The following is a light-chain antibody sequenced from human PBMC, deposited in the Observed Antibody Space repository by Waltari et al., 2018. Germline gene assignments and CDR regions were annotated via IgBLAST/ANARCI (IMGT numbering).Light chain of an antibody. J-gene: IGLJ1*01. V-gene: IGLV2-14*02. CDR2: QVN. CDR1: STDIGYYNL. Sequence: QSVLTQPASVSGSPGQSITISCTGTSTDIGYYNLVPWYQQNPGKAPKVMIYQVNKRPSETSNRFSGSKSGNTASLTISGLQAEDEADYYCSSYTSSDSLVFGTGTAVTVL. CDR3: SSYTSSDSLV.